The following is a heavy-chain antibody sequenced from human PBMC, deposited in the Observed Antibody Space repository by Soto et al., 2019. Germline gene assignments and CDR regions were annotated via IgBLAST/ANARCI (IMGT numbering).Heavy chain of an antibody. CDR1: GYTFTSYD. J-gene: IGHJ3*02. CDR3: ARGKRSAFDI. CDR2: MNPNSGNT. V-gene: IGHV1-8*01. Sequence: ASVKVCCKDSGYTFTSYDSKWVRQATGQGLEWMGWMNPNSGNTGYAQKFQGRVTMTRNTSISTAYMELSSLRSEDTAVYYCARGKRSAFDIWGQGTMVTVSS.